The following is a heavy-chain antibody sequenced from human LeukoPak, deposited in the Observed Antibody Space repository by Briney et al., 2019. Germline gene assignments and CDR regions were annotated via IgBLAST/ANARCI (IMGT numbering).Heavy chain of an antibody. Sequence: SETLSLTCTVSGGSISTYYWSWIRQPPGKGLEWIAYIHYSGSTNYNPSLKSRVTISVDTSKKHLSLKLSSVTAADTAVYYCARGGTTVTPGLLWFDPWGQGTLVTVSS. CDR2: IHYSGST. J-gene: IGHJ5*02. CDR3: ARGGTTVTPGLLWFDP. V-gene: IGHV4-59*01. D-gene: IGHD4-17*01. CDR1: GGSISTYY.